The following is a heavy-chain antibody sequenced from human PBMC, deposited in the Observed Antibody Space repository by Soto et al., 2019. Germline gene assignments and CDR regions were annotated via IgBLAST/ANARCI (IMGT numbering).Heavy chain of an antibody. CDR2: INAGNGNT. Sequence: ASVKVSCKASEYTFTSYAMHWVRQAPGQRLEWMGWINAGNGNTKYSQKFQGRVTITRDTSASTAYMELSSLRSEDTAVYYCARVFRGGEADWFDPWGPGPLVTVSS. J-gene: IGHJ5*02. V-gene: IGHV1-3*01. CDR3: ARVFRGGEADWFDP. D-gene: IGHD3-10*01. CDR1: EYTFTSYA.